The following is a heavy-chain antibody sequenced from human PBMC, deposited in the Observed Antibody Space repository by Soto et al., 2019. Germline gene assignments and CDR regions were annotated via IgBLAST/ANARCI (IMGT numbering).Heavy chain of an antibody. D-gene: IGHD6-6*01. J-gene: IGHJ6*02. CDR2: ISYDGSNK. CDR1: GFTFSSYG. Sequence: PGGSLRLSCAASGFTFSSYGMHWVRQAPGKGLEWVAAISYDGSNKFYADSVKGRFTISRDNSKNTLYLEMNSLKVEDTAVFYRAKASSSGTVYYYYGMDVWGQGTTVTVSS. V-gene: IGHV3-30*18. CDR3: AKASSSGTVYYYYGMDV.